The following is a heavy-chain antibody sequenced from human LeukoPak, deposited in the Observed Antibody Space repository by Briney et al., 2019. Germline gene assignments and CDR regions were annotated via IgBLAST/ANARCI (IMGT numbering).Heavy chain of an antibody. CDR1: GFTFSSYA. D-gene: IGHD3/OR15-3a*01. CDR2: IGGRGTTI. V-gene: IGHV3-23*01. J-gene: IGHJ4*02. Sequence: PGGSLRLSCAASGFTFSSYAMNWVRQAPGKGLEWVSFIGGRGTTIYYADSVKGRFTISRDNSKNTLYLQMNSLRAEDTAVYYCAKDRTDYFDYWGQGTLATVSS. CDR3: AKDRTDYFDY.